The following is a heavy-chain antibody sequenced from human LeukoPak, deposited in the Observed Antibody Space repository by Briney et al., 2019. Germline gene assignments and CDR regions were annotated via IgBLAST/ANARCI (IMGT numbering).Heavy chain of an antibody. CDR1: GYTFTRYD. V-gene: IGHV1-8*01. J-gene: IGHJ6*02. D-gene: IGHD3-22*01. CDR2: MNPNSGNT. Sequence: ASVKVSCKASGYTFTRYDINWVRQATXXXXXWMGWMNPNSGNTVYAQKFQGRVTMTRNTSITTAYLELSSLRSEDTAVYYCARALSMTPYYYYGMDVWGQGTTVTVSS. CDR3: ARALSMTPYYYYGMDV.